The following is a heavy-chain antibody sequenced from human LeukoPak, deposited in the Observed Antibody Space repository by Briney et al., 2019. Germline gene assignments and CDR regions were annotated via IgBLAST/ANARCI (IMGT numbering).Heavy chain of an antibody. CDR1: GGSISSGSYY. Sequence: NPSETLSLTCTVSGGSISSGSYYWSWIRQPAGKGLEWIGRIYTSGSTNYNPSLKSRVTISVDTSKNQFSLKLSSVTAADTAVYYCARDYLEVVPAAIGFDPWGQGTLVTVSS. CDR3: ARDYLEVVPAAIGFDP. D-gene: IGHD2-2*01. J-gene: IGHJ5*02. CDR2: IYTSGST. V-gene: IGHV4-61*02.